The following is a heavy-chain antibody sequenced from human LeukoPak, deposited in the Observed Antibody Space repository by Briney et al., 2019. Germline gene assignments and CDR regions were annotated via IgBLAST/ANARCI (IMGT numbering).Heavy chain of an antibody. Sequence: GGSLRLSCAASGFTFSSYGMHWVRQAPGKGLEWVAFIRYDGSNKYYADSVKGRFTISRDNSKNTLYLQMNSLRAEDTAVYYCAARPPGSSSGFDYWGQGTLVTVSS. CDR1: GFTFSSYG. CDR2: IRYDGSNK. J-gene: IGHJ4*02. CDR3: AARPPGSSSGFDY. D-gene: IGHD1-26*01. V-gene: IGHV3-30*02.